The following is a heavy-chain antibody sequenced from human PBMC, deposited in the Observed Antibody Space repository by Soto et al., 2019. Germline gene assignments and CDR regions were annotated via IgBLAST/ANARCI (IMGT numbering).Heavy chain of an antibody. Sequence: SVKVSCKASGGFNDCAVSLLLQTPGQGLEWMGVAIPELGTSNYAQRLQGRVTITVDKATTTAYLNLTTLTSEDTAIYYCARTSMTRIDYWAQGTLVTVSS. CDR2: AIPELGTS. D-gene: IGHD4-17*01. CDR3: ARTSMTRIDY. CDR1: GGFNDCA. J-gene: IGHJ4*02. V-gene: IGHV1-69*06.